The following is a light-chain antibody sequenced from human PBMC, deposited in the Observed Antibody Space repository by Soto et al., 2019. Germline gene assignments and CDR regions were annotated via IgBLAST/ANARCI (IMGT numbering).Light chain of an antibody. J-gene: IGKJ1*01. CDR2: GVS. CDR3: QHYVYPQWT. CDR1: QSVGSTY. V-gene: IGKV3-20*01. Sequence: EIVLTQSPGTLSLSPAERASLSCRASQSVGSTYLAWYQQKSGQAPRLLIYGVSTRATGTPDRFSGSGSGTEFTLTIRRLEPEDFAVYFCQHYVYPQWTFGPGTKVDIK.